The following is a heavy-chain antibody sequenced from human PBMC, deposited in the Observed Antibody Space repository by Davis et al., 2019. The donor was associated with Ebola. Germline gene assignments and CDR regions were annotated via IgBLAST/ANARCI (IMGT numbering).Heavy chain of an antibody. Sequence: SETLSLTCAVYGGSFSGYYWAWIRQSPGKGLECIGEVDDGGRVHYNPSLKSRVSISLDTSKNQFSLKVTSMTAADTAVYYCTSYDSWGQGAHVTVSS. D-gene: IGHD3-16*01. J-gene: IGHJ4*02. CDR3: TSYDS. CDR2: VDDGGRV. CDR1: GGSFSGYY. V-gene: IGHV4-34*01.